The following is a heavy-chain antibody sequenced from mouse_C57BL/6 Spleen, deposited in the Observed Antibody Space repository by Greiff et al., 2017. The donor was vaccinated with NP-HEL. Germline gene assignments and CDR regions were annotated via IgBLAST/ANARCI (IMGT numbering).Heavy chain of an antibody. V-gene: IGHV5-9-1*02. J-gene: IGHJ1*03. Sequence: EVQRVESGEGLVKPGGSLKLSCAASGFTFSSYAMSWVRQTPEKRLEWVAYISSGGDFIYYADTVKGRFTISRDNARNTLYLQMSSLKSEDTAMYYCTRLITTVGATDWYYDVWGTGTTVTVAS. D-gene: IGHD1-1*01. CDR3: TRLITTVGATDWYYDV. CDR2: ISSGGDFI. CDR1: GFTFSSYA.